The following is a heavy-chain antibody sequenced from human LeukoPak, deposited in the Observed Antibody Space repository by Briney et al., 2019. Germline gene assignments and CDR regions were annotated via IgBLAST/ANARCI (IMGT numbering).Heavy chain of an antibody. V-gene: IGHV1-2*02. J-gene: IGHJ5*02. D-gene: IGHD4/OR15-4a*01. CDR3: ARAYEYGWFDP. CDR1: GYTFTGHY. CDR2: INPKTGDR. Sequence: ATVNVSCKASGYTFTGHYLHWVRQAPGQGLEWMGWINPKTGDRTYAQKFQGRVTMTWDTSISTAYMELSSLRSDDTAMYYCARAYEYGWFDPWGQGTQVTVSS.